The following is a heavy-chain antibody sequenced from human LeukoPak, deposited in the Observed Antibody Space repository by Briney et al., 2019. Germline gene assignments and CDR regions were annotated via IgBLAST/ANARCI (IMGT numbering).Heavy chain of an antibody. CDR1: GFIFSSYA. D-gene: IGHD1-26*01. CDR2: ISGIDKNT. CDR3: ASPSGNNQGPFDY. V-gene: IGHV3-23*01. J-gene: IGHJ4*02. Sequence: GGSLRLSCAASGFIFSSYAMSWVRQAPGKGLEWVSGISGIDKNTYYADSVRGRFTISRDNSKNMLYLQMYSLRLGDTAIYYCASPSGNNQGPFDYWGQGTLVTVSS.